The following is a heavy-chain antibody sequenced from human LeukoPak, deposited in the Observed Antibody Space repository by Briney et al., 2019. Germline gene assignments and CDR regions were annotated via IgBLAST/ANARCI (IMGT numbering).Heavy chain of an antibody. Sequence: ASVKVSCKASGYTFTGYYMHWVRQAPGQGLEWMGWISAYNGNTNYAQKLQGRVTMTTDTSTSTAYMELRSLRSDDTAVYYCARVGGGIAAAARRWFDPWGQGTLVTVSS. CDR3: ARVGGGIAAAARRWFDP. CDR1: GYTFTGYY. J-gene: IGHJ5*02. D-gene: IGHD6-13*01. CDR2: ISAYNGNT. V-gene: IGHV1-18*04.